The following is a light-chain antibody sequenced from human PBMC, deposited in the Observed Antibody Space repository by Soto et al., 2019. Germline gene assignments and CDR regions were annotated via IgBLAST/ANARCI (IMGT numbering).Light chain of an antibody. CDR2: EVN. J-gene: IGLJ1*01. Sequence: QSVLTQPPSASGSPGQSVAISCTGTSSDVGGYNYVSWYQQHPGKAPKLMIYEVNKRPSGVPDRFSGSKSGNTASLTVSGLQAEDEADYYCGSYAGSRNVFGTGTKGTVL. CDR1: SSDVGGYNY. V-gene: IGLV2-8*01. CDR3: GSYAGSRNV.